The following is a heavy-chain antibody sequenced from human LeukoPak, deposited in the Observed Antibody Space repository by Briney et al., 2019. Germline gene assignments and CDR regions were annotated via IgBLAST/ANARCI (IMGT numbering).Heavy chain of an antibody. V-gene: IGHV3-23*01. CDR2: IFGSGGSA. D-gene: IGHD3-22*01. J-gene: IGHJ4*02. Sequence: GGSLRLSWEVSGFTLNNYAMYRVRQAPGKGLEWTSGIFGSGGSAHYADSVKGRFTISRDNSKNTVYLQVDSLRVEDTAVYYCGKTTVGYSSGRYPGWPVDYWGQGALVTVSS. CDR1: GFTLNNYA. CDR3: GKTTVGYSSGRYPGWPVDY.